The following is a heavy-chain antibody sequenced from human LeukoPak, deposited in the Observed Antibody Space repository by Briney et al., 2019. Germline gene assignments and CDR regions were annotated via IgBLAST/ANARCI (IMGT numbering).Heavy chain of an antibody. J-gene: IGHJ4*02. CDR1: GFTFSSYA. V-gene: IGHV3-23*01. Sequence: GESLRLSCAASGFTFSSYAMSWVRQAPGKGLEWVSGISRSGGSTNYADSVKGRFTISRDNSKSTLYLQMNSLRAEDTAVYYCARGSYYGYYYFDYWGQGTLVTVSS. CDR3: ARGSYYGYYYFDY. D-gene: IGHD1-26*01. CDR2: ISRSGGST.